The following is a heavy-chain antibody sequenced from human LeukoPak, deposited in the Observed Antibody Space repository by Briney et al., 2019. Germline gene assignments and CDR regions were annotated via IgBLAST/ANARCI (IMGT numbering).Heavy chain of an antibody. J-gene: IGHJ6*02. D-gene: IGHD2-15*01. Sequence: ASVKVSCKGSGYTFTNYAVHWVRQAPGQRLEWLGWINPGNGDTKYSQNFQGRVTVTSDTSAATAYVELNSLRSEDTAVYYCARERWHCRVNCYSVYYYALDVWGQGTTVTVSS. CDR2: INPGNGDT. CDR3: ARERWHCRVNCYSVYYYALDV. CDR1: GYTFTNYA. V-gene: IGHV1-3*01.